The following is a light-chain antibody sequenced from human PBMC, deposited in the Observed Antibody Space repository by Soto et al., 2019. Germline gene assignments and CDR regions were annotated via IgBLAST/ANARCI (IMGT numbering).Light chain of an antibody. CDR1: QSVSSN. CDR3: QQYINWPSWT. J-gene: IGKJ1*01. Sequence: EIVMTQSPATLSVSPGERATLSCRASQSVSSNLAWYQQKPGQAPRLLIYGASTRATGIPARFSGSGSGTEFTLTISSLQFEDFAVYYCQQYINWPSWTFGQGTRVEIK. V-gene: IGKV3-15*01. CDR2: GAS.